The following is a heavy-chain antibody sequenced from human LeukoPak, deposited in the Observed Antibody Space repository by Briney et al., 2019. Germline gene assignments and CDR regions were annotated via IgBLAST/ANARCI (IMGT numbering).Heavy chain of an antibody. CDR3: ARHGGVVRGQGSDAFDI. CDR2: IYHSGST. V-gene: IGHV4-38-2*02. J-gene: IGHJ3*02. Sequence: SETLSLTCTVSGYSISSGYYWGWIRQPPGKGLEWIGSIYHSGSTYYNPSLKSRVTISVDTSKNQFSLKLSSVTAADTAVYYCARHGGVVRGQGSDAFDIWGQGTMVTVSS. CDR1: GYSISSGYY. D-gene: IGHD3-10*01.